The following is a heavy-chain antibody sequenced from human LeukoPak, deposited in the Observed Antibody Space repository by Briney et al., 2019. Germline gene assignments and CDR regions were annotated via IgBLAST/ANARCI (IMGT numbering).Heavy chain of an antibody. CDR3: AKDGYCSGGSCYNFDY. J-gene: IGHJ4*02. V-gene: IGHV3-30*18. CDR2: ISYDGGNK. Sequence: QPGRSLRLSCAASGFTFSSYGMHWVRQAPGKGLEWVAVISYDGGNKYYADSVKGRFTISRDNSKNTLYLQMNSLRAEDTAVYYCAKDGYCSGGSCYNFDYWGQGTLVTVSS. CDR1: GFTFSSYG. D-gene: IGHD2-15*01.